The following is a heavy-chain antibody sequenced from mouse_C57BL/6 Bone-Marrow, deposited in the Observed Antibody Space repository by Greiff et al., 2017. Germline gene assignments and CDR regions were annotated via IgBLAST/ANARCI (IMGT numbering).Heavy chain of an antibody. Sequence: QVHVKQPGTELVKPGASVKLSCKASGYTFTSYWMHWVKQRPGQGLEWIGNINPSNGGTNYNEKFKSKATLTVDKSSSTAYMQLSSLTSEDSAVYYWARAGYYGSSYDWYFDVWGTGTTVTVSS. V-gene: IGHV1-53*01. CDR2: INPSNGGT. D-gene: IGHD1-1*01. J-gene: IGHJ1*03. CDR1: GYTFTSYW. CDR3: ARAGYYGSSYDWYFDV.